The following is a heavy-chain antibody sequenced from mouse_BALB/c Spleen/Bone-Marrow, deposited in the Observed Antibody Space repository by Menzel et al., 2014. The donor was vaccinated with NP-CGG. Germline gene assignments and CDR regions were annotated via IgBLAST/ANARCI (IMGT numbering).Heavy chain of an antibody. V-gene: IGHV7-3*02. CDR1: GFTFTDYY. D-gene: IGHD2-14*01. CDR2: IRNKANGYTT. Sequence: EVHLVESGGGLVQPGGSLRLSCATSGFTFTDYYMSWVRQPPGKALEWLGFIRNKANGYTTEYSASVKGRFTISRDNSQSILYLQMNTLRAEGSATYYCARDRRYDLAWFAYWGQGTLVTVSA. J-gene: IGHJ3*01. CDR3: ARDRRYDLAWFAY.